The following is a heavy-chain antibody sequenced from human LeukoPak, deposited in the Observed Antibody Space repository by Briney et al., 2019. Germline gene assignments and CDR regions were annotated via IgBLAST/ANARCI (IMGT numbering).Heavy chain of an antibody. CDR1: GFTFSSYS. CDR2: ISSSSSYI. CDR3: ARAIWAHMVRGDPTDVDY. Sequence: GGSLRLSCAASGFTFSSYSMNWVRQAPGKGLECVSSISSSSSYIYYADSVKGRFTISRDNAKNSLYLQMNSLRAEDTAVYYCARAIWAHMVRGDPTDVDYWGQGTLVTVSS. V-gene: IGHV3-21*01. J-gene: IGHJ4*02. D-gene: IGHD3-10*01.